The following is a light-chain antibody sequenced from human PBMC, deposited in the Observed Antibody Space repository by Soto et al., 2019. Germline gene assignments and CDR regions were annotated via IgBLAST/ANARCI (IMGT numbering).Light chain of an antibody. CDR3: QQRGGSPPTWT. J-gene: IGKJ1*01. CDR2: DAS. Sequence: EIVITQSPATLSVSPGERATLSCRASQSVSSNLAWYQQKPGQAPRLLIYDASNRATGIPDRFSGSGSGTDFTLTISRLEPEDFAVYYCQQRGGSPPTWTFGQGTKVDIK. V-gene: IGKV3D-11*03. CDR1: QSVSSN.